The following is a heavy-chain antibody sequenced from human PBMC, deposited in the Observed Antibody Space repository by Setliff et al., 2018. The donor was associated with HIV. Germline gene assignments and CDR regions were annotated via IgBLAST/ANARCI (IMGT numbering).Heavy chain of an antibody. Sequence: TFSSYAMGWVRQAPGKGLEWVSAISGSGGSTYYADSVKGRFTISRDNSKNTLYLQMNSLRAEDTAVYYCAKYDWSYPWYFDYWGQGTLVTVSS. CDR2: ISGSGGST. V-gene: IGHV3-23*01. D-gene: IGHD3-9*01. CDR1: TFSSYA. J-gene: IGHJ4*02. CDR3: AKYDWSYPWYFDY.